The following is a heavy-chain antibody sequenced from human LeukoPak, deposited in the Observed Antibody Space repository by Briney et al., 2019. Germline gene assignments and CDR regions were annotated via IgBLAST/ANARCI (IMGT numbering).Heavy chain of an antibody. Sequence: GASVKVSCKAFGHSLTSYSMHWVRQAPGQGLEWMGIINPSGGSTSHAQKFQGRVTMTRDTSTSTVYMEVTSLRSEDTAVYYCARGFDGLRLKGQYFDYWGQGTLVTVSS. D-gene: IGHD5/OR15-5a*01. CDR2: INPSGGST. V-gene: IGHV1-46*01. CDR3: ARGFDGLRLKGQYFDY. J-gene: IGHJ4*02. CDR1: GHSLTSYS.